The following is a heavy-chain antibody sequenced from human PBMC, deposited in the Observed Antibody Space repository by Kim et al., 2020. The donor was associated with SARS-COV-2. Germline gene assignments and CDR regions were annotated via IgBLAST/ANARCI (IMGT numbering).Heavy chain of an antibody. D-gene: IGHD3-10*01. Sequence: ASVKVSCKVSGYTLTELSMHWVRQAPGKGLEWMGGFDPEDGETIYAQKFQGSVTMTEYTSTDTAYMELSSLRSEDTAVYYCATAFAVYGSGSQLDYWGQGTLVTFSS. CDR3: ATAFAVYGSGSQLDY. V-gene: IGHV1-24*01. CDR1: GYTLTELS. J-gene: IGHJ4*02. CDR2: FDPEDGET.